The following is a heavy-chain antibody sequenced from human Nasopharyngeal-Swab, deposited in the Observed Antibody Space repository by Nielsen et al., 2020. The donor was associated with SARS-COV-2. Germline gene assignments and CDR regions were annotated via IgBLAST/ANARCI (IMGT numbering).Heavy chain of an antibody. Sequence: SKTLSLTCAVYGGSFSGYYWSWIRQPPGKGLEWIGEINHSGSTNYNPSLKSRVTISVDTSKNQFSLKLSSVTAADTAVYYCARGTQIYSSGYSYYYYMDVWGKGTTVTVSS. CDR3: ARGTQIYSSGYSYYYYMDV. J-gene: IGHJ6*03. D-gene: IGHD3-22*01. CDR2: INHSGST. CDR1: GGSFSGYY. V-gene: IGHV4-34*01.